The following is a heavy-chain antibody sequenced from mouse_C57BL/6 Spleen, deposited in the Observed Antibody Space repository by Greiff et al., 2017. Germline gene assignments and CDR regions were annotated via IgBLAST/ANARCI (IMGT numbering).Heavy chain of an antibody. CDR1: GFTFSSYT. CDR3: ARRLFYRNDVPYFDY. CDR2: ISGGGGNT. D-gene: IGHD2-14*01. Sequence: EVKVVESGGGLVKPGGSLKLSCAASGFTFSSYTMSWVRQTPEKRLEWVATISGGGGNTYYPGSVKGRFTISRDNAKNTLYLQMSSLRSEDTALYYCARRLFYRNDVPYFDYWGQGTTLTVSS. J-gene: IGHJ2*01. V-gene: IGHV5-9*01.